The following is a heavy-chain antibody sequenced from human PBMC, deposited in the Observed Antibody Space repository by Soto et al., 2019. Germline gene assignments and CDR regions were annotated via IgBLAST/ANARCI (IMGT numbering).Heavy chain of an antibody. CDR3: ARQRTTVVTQAYFDH. J-gene: IGHJ4*02. CDR2: IYYSGRT. CDR1: GESISSSSYY. D-gene: IGHD2-21*02. Sequence: SETLSLTCIVSGESISSSSYYWGWIRQPPGKGLEWIGSIYYSGRTYYNPSFKSQVTISIDTSKNQFSLKLSSVTAPDTAVYYCARQRTTVVTQAYFDHWGQGALVTV. V-gene: IGHV4-39*01.